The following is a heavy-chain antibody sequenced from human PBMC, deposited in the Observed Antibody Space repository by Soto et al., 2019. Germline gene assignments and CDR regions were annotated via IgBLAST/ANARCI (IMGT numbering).Heavy chain of an antibody. V-gene: IGHV3-74*01. J-gene: IGHJ4*02. CDR3: ARATCSNHPFDY. CDR1: GFTFSTYW. Sequence: EVQLVESGGGLVQPGGSLRLSCAATGFTFSTYWMHWVRQGPGKGLVLVSRISTDGSSTTYADSVKGRFTISRDNAKNTLYLQMNSLRDEDTAVYYCARATCSNHPFDYWGQGSLVTVSS. D-gene: IGHD2-2*01. CDR2: ISTDGSST.